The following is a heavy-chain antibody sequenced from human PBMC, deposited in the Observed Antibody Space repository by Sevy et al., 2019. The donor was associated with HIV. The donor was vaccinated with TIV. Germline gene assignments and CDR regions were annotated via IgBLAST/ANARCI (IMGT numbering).Heavy chain of an antibody. D-gene: IGHD2-2*01. Sequence: GGSLRLSCAASGFTFSNYWMSWVRQAPGKGLEWVAHIKRDGSEKHYVDSVKGRFTISRDNAKNSLYLQMNSLRAEDTAVYYCARDCSSTTCLWGMDVWGQGTTVTVSS. CDR2: IKRDGSEK. CDR1: GFTFSNYW. J-gene: IGHJ6*02. V-gene: IGHV3-7*03. CDR3: ARDCSSTTCLWGMDV.